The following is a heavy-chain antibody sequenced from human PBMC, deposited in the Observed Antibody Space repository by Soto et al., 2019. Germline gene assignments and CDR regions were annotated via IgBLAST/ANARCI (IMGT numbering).Heavy chain of an antibody. V-gene: IGHV1-24*01. J-gene: IGHJ4*02. Sequence: ASVKVSCKVSGYTLTELSMHWVRQAPGKGLEWMGGFDPEDGETIYAQKFQGRATMTEDTSTDTAYMELSSLRSEDTAVYYCASHLVVVPAAGFDYWGQGTLVTVSS. D-gene: IGHD2-2*01. CDR2: FDPEDGET. CDR3: ASHLVVVPAAGFDY. CDR1: GYTLTELS.